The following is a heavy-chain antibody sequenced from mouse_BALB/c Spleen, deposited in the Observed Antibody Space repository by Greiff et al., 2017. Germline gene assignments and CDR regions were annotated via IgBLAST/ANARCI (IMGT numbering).Heavy chain of an antibody. Sequence: EVKLMESGGGLVKPGGSLKLSCAASGFTFSSYAMSWVRQSPEKRLEWVAEISSGGSYTYYPDTVTGRCTISRDNAKNTLYLEMSSLRSEDTAMYYCGRDSIHLYDMDYWGQGTSVTVSS. CDR1: GFTFSSYA. CDR3: GRDSIHLYDMDY. CDR2: ISSGGSYT. D-gene: IGHD1-2*01. J-gene: IGHJ4*01. V-gene: IGHV5-9-4*01.